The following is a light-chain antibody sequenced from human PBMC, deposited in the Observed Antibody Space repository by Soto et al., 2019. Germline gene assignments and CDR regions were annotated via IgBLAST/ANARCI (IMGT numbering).Light chain of an antibody. J-gene: IGLJ2*01. Sequence: QSALTQPPSASGSPGQSVTISCTGTSSDVGGYNYVSWDQQHPGKAPKLMIYEVSKRPSGVPDRFSGSKSGNTASLTVCGLQAEDEADYYCSSYAGSNNFEVFGGGTKLTVL. CDR3: SSYAGSNNFEV. V-gene: IGLV2-8*01. CDR2: EVS. CDR1: SSDVGGYNY.